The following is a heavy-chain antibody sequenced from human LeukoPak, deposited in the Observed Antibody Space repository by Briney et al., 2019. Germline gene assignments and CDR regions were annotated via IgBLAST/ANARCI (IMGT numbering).Heavy chain of an antibody. J-gene: IGHJ4*02. V-gene: IGHV4-39*01. Sequence: PSETLSLTCTVSGGSISWSSFYWGWIRQPPGKGLEWIGSIYYSGSTYYNPSLKSRVTMSVDTSNNQFSLKLSSVTAADTAVYYCARTRSPSKYDDSSGYGYWGQGTLVTVSS. CDR2: IYYSGST. D-gene: IGHD3-22*01. CDR3: ARTRSPSKYDDSSGYGY. CDR1: GGSISWSSFY.